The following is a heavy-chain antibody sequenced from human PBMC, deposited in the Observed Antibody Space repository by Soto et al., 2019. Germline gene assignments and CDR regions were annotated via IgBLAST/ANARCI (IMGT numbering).Heavy chain of an antibody. J-gene: IGHJ6*02. Sequence: QVQLVESGGGVVQPGRALRLSCAASGFSFNTSGMHWVRQAPGKGLEWVAVIAFDGSQEFYGDSVRGRFTISRDNSKNTLFLQMKSLTTEDTAVYYCANKGRVTNYLYYGMDVWGQGTTVTVSS. CDR3: ANKGRVTNYLYYGMDV. V-gene: IGHV3-30*18. CDR1: GFSFNTSG. D-gene: IGHD2-21*02. CDR2: IAFDGSQE.